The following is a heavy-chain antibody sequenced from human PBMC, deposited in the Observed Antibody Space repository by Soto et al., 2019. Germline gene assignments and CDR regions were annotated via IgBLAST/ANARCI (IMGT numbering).Heavy chain of an antibody. CDR2: INAGNGNT. J-gene: IGHJ6*03. V-gene: IGHV1-3*01. CDR3: ARDRGPPQHYYDSGSYYKVPFRPNMDV. D-gene: IGHD3-10*01. Sequence: ASVKVSCKASGYTFTSYAMHWVRQAPGQRLEWMGWINAGNGNTKYSQKFQGRVTITRDTSASTAYMELGSLRSEDTAVYYCARDRGPPQHYYDSGSYYKVPFRPNMDVWGKGTTVTVSS. CDR1: GYTFTSYA.